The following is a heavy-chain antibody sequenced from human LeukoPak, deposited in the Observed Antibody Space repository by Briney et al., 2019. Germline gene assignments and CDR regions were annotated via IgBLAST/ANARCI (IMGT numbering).Heavy chain of an antibody. D-gene: IGHD6-19*01. J-gene: IGHJ4*02. CDR3: ARVGSGSFDY. CDR2: IYYSGST. CDR1: GGSISNYY. Sequence: SETLSLTCSVSGGSISNYYWSWIRQPPGKGLEWIGYIYYSGSTNYNPSLKSRVTISIDTSKNQFSLELSSVTAADTAVYFCARVGSGSFDYWGQGTLVTVSS. V-gene: IGHV4-59*01.